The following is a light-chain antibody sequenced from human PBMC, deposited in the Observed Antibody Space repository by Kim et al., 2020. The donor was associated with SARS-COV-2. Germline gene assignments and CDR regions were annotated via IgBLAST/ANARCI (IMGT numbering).Light chain of an antibody. CDR2: DVS. V-gene: IGLV2-14*03. CDR1: SSDVGGYNY. J-gene: IGLJ3*02. Sequence: ITISCTGTSSDVGGYNYVSWYQQHPGKAPKLIIYDVSNRPSGVSNRFSGSKSGNTASLIISGLQAEDEADEADYYCSSYTSSSTWVFGGGTKLTVL. CDR3: SSYTSSSTWV.